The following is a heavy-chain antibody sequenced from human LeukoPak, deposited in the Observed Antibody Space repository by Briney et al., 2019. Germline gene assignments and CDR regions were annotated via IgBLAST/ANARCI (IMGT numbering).Heavy chain of an antibody. J-gene: IGHJ3*02. CDR3: AKTLGGYDVRALDI. Sequence: SETLSLTCTVSGGSISGSNNYWGWIRQSPGKGLEWIGSIYYSGSTYYNPSLKSRVTISVDTSKNQFSLKLSSVTAADTAVYYCAKTLGGYDVRALDIWGQGTMVTVSS. CDR2: IYYSGST. V-gene: IGHV4-39*01. D-gene: IGHD3-16*01. CDR1: GGSISGSNNY.